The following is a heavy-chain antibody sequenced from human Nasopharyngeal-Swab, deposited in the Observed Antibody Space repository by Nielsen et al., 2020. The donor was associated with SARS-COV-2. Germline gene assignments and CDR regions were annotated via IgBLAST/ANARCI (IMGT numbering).Heavy chain of an antibody. V-gene: IGHV3-7*01. CDR3: ARTLVQWLVPYYFDY. CDR1: DFIFSTYA. Sequence: GGSLRLSCGASDFIFSTYAMFWVRQAPGKGLEWVANIKQDGSEKYYVDSVKGRFTISRDNAKNSLYLQMNSLRAEDTAVYYCARTLVQWLVPYYFDYWGQGTLVTVSS. D-gene: IGHD6-19*01. J-gene: IGHJ4*02. CDR2: IKQDGSEK.